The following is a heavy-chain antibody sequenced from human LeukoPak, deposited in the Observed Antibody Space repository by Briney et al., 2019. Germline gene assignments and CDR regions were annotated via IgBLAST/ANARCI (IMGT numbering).Heavy chain of an antibody. V-gene: IGHV4-34*01. J-gene: IGHJ3*02. Sequence: SETLSLTCAVYGGSFSGYYWSWIRQPPGKGLEWIGEINHSGSTNYNPSLKSRVTMSVDTSKNQFSLKLSSVTAADTAVYYCAAMVRGVPDAFDIWGQGTMVTVSS. D-gene: IGHD3-10*01. CDR2: INHSGST. CDR3: AAMVRGVPDAFDI. CDR1: GGSFSGYY.